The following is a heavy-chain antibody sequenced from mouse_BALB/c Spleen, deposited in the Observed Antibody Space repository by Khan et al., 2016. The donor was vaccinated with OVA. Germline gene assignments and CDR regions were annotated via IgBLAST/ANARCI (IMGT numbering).Heavy chain of an antibody. D-gene: IGHD2-10*01. CDR1: GFSLTSYG. Sequence: QVQLKESGPGLAAPSQSLSITCTISGFSLTSYGVHWVRQPPGKGLEWLAVIWSDGSTNYNSTLKSRLTITKDNSQSQVFLKMSSLQTDDTAIYFFARHPYYHYNIMDYWGQGTSVTVSS. J-gene: IGHJ4*01. CDR2: IWSDGST. V-gene: IGHV2-6-1*01. CDR3: ARHPYYHYNIMDY.